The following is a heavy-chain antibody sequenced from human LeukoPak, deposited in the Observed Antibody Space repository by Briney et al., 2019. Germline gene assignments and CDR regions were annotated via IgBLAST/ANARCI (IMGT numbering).Heavy chain of an antibody. J-gene: IGHJ1*01. CDR2: ISSSGPTT. CDR3: ASEFSNYRGAY. Sequence: GGSLRLSCAASGFTFSGYAMSWVRQAPGKGLEWVSTISSSGPTTYYADSVKGRFTISRDNSKNTLYLQMNSLRVEDTAVYYCASEFSNYRGAYWGQGTLVTVSS. CDR1: GFTFSGYA. D-gene: IGHD4-11*01. V-gene: IGHV3-23*01.